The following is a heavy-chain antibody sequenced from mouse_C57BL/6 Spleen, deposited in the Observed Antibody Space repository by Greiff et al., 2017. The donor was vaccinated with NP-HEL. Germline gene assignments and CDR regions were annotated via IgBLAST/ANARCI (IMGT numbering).Heavy chain of an antibody. J-gene: IGHJ1*03. CDR2: INPNNGGT. V-gene: IGHV1-26*01. CDR3: ARAYYSNYGYFEV. Sequence: VQLQQSGPALVKPGASVKISCQASGYTFTDYYMNWVKQSNGKSLEWIGDINPNNGGTSYNQKFKGKATLNVYKSASTAYMELRSLTSEDSAVYYCARAYYSNYGYFEVWGTGTTVTVSS. D-gene: IGHD2-5*01. CDR1: GYTFTDYY.